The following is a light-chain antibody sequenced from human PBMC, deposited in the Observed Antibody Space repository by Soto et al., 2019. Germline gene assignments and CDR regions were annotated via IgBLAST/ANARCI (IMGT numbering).Light chain of an antibody. J-gene: IGLJ3*02. CDR2: EVS. Sequence: QSALTQPASVSGSPGQSITISCTGTSSDIGSYNYLSWYQHHPGKTPRLIIFEVSHRPSGISDRFSASKSANTASLTISGLLAEDEARYYCSSYTPSNTWVFGGGTKLTVL. CDR3: SSYTPSNTWV. V-gene: IGLV2-14*01. CDR1: SSDIGSYNY.